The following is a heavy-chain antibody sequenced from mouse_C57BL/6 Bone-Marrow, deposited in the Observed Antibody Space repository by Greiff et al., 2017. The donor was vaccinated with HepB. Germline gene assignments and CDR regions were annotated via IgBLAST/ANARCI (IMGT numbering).Heavy chain of an antibody. CDR2: ISSGGSYT. Sequence: DVHLVESGGDLVKPGGSLKLSCAASGFTFSSYGMSWVRQTPDKRLEWVATISSGGSYTYYPDSVKGRFTISRDNAKNTLYLQMSSLKSEDTAMYYCAKGDSWYFDVWGTGTTVTVSS. V-gene: IGHV5-6*01. CDR3: AKGDSWYFDV. CDR1: GFTFSSYG. J-gene: IGHJ1*03.